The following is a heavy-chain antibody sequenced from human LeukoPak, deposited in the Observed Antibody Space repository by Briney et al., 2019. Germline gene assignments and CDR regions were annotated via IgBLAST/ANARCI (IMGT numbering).Heavy chain of an antibody. Sequence: ASVKVSCKTLGYSFTHYGISWVRQAPGQGLEWMGWINPSNGVTNFAQTFRGRVALTRDTSIDTVYMDLTSLKFDDTAVYYCARDRVGEAAPGVLDFWGQGTLVSVSS. CDR3: ARDRVGEAAPGVLDF. CDR2: INPSNGVT. CDR1: GYSFTHYG. D-gene: IGHD2-8*02. V-gene: IGHV1-2*02. J-gene: IGHJ4*02.